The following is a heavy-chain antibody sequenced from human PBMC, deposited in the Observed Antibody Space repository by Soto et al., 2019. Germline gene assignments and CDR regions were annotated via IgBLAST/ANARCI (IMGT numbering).Heavy chain of an antibody. CDR1: GFTFSSYA. Sequence: GGSLRLSCAASGFTFSSYAMSWVRQAPGKGLEWASAISGSGGSTYYADSVKGRFTISRDNSKNTLYLQMNSLGAEDKAVYYCAKDPLSPEYYFDYWGHGTLVTVSS. V-gene: IGHV3-23*01. CDR3: AKDPLSPEYYFDY. CDR2: ISGSGGST. J-gene: IGHJ4*01.